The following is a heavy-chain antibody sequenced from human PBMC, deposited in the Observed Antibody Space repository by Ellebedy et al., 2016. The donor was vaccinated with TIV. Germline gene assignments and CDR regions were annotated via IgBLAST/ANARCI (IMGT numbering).Heavy chain of an antibody. D-gene: IGHD6-13*01. CDR3: ARDPSIAATGTFPDY. V-gene: IGHV1-46*01. CDR1: GYTFTSYY. J-gene: IGHJ4*02. Sequence: ASVKVSCXASGYTFTSYYMQWVRQAPGQGLEWMGIINPSGGSTSYAQKFQGRVIMTRDTSTSTVYMQLSSLRSEDTAVYYCARDPSIAATGTFPDYWGQGTLVTVSS. CDR2: INPSGGST.